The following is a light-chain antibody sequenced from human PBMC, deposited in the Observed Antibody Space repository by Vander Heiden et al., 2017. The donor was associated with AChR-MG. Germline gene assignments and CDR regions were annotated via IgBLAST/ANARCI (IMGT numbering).Light chain of an antibody. J-gene: IGKJ1*01. V-gene: IGKV3-20*01. CDR3: QQYGSSPLT. Sequence: EIVLTQSPGTLPLSPGERATLSCRASQSVSSSYLAWYQQKPGQAPRRLIYGASSRATGIPDRFSGSGSGTDFTLTISRLEPEDFAVYYCQQYGSSPLTFGQGTKVEIK. CDR2: GAS. CDR1: QSVSSSY.